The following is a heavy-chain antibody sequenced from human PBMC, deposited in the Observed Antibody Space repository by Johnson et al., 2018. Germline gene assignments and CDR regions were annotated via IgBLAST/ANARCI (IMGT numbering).Heavy chain of an antibody. CDR3: ARPSPPHNSGWYGDAFDI. Sequence: QVQLVQSGAEVKKPGASVKVSCKTSGHGFTTYDINWVRQAAGQGFEWLGWVNPGTTKTGYAQNFQGRIIMTTDTSITTAYLELSSLRSDDTAMYYCARPSPPHNSGWYGDAFDIWGQGTMVTVSS. CDR1: GHGFTTYD. D-gene: IGHD6-19*01. J-gene: IGHJ3*02. V-gene: IGHV1-8*01. CDR2: VNPGTTKT.